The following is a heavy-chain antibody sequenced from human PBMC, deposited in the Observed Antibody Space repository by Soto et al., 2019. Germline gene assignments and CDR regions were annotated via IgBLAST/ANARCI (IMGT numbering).Heavy chain of an antibody. CDR1: GGSISSSSYY. D-gene: IGHD6-13*01. Sequence: QLQLQESGPGLVKPSETLSLTCTVSGGSISSSSYYWGWIRQPPGKGLEWIGSIYYSGSTYYNPSLKSRVTISVDTSKNQFSLKLSSVTAADTAVYYCARLSAAGTPPPFYYYYYGMDVWGQGTTVTVSS. V-gene: IGHV4-39*01. CDR3: ARLSAAGTPPPFYYYYYGMDV. J-gene: IGHJ6*02. CDR2: IYYSGST.